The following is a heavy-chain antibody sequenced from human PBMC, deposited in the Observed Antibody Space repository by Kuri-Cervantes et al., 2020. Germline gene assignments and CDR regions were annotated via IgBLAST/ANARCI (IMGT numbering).Heavy chain of an antibody. D-gene: IGHD6-13*01. CDR2: IKQDGSEK. Sequence: LSLTCAASGFTFSSYGMHWVRQAPGKGLEWVANIKQDGSEKYYVDSVKGRFTISRDNAKNSLYLQMNSLRAEDTAVYYCARDKSFGTNTQLVVGGVLYYYYGMDVWGQGTTVTVSS. V-gene: IGHV3-7*01. CDR1: GFTFSSYG. CDR3: ARDKSFGTNTQLVVGGVLYYYYGMDV. J-gene: IGHJ6*02.